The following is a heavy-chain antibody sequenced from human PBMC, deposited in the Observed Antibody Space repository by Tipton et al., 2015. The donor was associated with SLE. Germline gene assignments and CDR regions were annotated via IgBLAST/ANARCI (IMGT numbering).Heavy chain of an antibody. D-gene: IGHD3-10*01. J-gene: IGHJ4*02. Sequence: AGLVKPSETLSLTCAVYGGSFSGFYWSWIRQPPGKGLEWIGEINHSGRINYNPSLKSRVTISQDTSKNQFSLKLTSVTAADTAVYYCARGDPTYGSGSYYFDYWGQGTLVTVSS. CDR2: INHSGRI. CDR1: GGSFSGFY. V-gene: IGHV4-34*01. CDR3: ARGDPTYGSGSYYFDY.